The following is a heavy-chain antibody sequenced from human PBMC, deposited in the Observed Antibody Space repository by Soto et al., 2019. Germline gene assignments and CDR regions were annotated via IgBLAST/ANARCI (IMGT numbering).Heavy chain of an antibody. CDR2: IYYSGST. V-gene: IGHV4-59*01. CDR1: GGSISSYD. D-gene: IGHD3-3*01. J-gene: IGHJ5*02. CDR3: ARDAGFHYDFWSGPESNWFDP. Sequence: SETLSLTCTVSGGSISSYDWSWIRQPPGKGLEWIGYIYYSGSTNYNPSLKSRVTISVDTSKNQFSLKLSSVTAADTAVYYCARDAGFHYDFWSGPESNWFDPWGQGTLVTVSS.